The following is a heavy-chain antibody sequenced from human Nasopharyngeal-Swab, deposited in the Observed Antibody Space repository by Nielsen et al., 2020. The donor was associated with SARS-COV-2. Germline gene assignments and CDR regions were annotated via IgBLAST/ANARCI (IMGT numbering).Heavy chain of an antibody. Sequence: GESLKISCAASGFTFSSYSMNWVRQAPGKGLEWVSSISSSSSYIYYADSVKGRFTISRDNAKNSLYLQMNSLRAEDTAVYYCARDLQASGDYWGQGTLVTVSS. CDR1: GFTFSSYS. J-gene: IGHJ4*02. V-gene: IGHV3-21*01. CDR2: ISSSSSYI. D-gene: IGHD4-11*01. CDR3: ARDLQASGDY.